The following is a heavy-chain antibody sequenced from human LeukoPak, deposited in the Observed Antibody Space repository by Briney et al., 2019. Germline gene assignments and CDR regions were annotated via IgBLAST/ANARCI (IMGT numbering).Heavy chain of an antibody. CDR3: ARGQGSYYYGSGSYRVYYYYYMDV. V-gene: IGHV4-34*01. J-gene: IGHJ6*03. D-gene: IGHD3-10*01. CDR1: GDSITTYY. CDR2: INHSGST. Sequence: SETLSLTCTVSGDSITTYYWSWIRQPPGKGLEWIGEINHSGSTNYNPSLKSRVTISVDTSKNQFSLKLSSVTAADTAVYYCARGQGSYYYGSGSYRVYYYYYMDVWGKGTTVTVSS.